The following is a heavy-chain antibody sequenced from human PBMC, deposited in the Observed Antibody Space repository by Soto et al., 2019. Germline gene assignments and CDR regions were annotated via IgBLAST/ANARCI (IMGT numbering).Heavy chain of an antibody. CDR2: ISGSGGST. D-gene: IGHD6-13*01. CDR1: GFTFSSYA. Sequence: PGGSLRLSCAASGFTFSSYAMSWVRRAPGKGLEWVSGISGSGGSTYYADPVKGRFTISRDSSKNTLYLQMNSLRAEDTAVYYCAKDFRYSSSWYNIRFDPWGQGTLVTVSS. CDR3: AKDFRYSSSWYNIRFDP. V-gene: IGHV3-23*01. J-gene: IGHJ5*02.